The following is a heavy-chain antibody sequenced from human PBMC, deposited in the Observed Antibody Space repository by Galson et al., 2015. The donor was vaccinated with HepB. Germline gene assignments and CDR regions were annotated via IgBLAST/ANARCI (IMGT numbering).Heavy chain of an antibody. CDR1: GGTFSSYA. D-gene: IGHD3-3*01. Sequence: SVKVSCKASGGTFSSYAISWVRQAPGQGLEWMGGIIPIFGTANYAQRFQGRVTITAGESTSTAYMELSSLRSEDTAVYYCAGGREWSTSVGYYYMDVWGKGTTVTVSS. V-gene: IGHV1-69*13. J-gene: IGHJ6*03. CDR2: IIPIFGTA. CDR3: AGGREWSTSVGYYYMDV.